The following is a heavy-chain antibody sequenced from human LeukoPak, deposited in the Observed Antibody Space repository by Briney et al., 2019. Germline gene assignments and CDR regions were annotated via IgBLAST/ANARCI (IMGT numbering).Heavy chain of an antibody. V-gene: IGHV3-53*04. CDR3: ARDLAGFQEPRYYYYMDV. J-gene: IGHJ6*03. CDR1: GFPVSRNV. Sequence: GSLSLSCVASGFPVSRNVMSWVRQAPGKGLEGVSLIYSDDRAFYADSVKGRFTISRNNSKNTLFLQMSSLKPEDTAIYYCARDLAGFQEPRYYYYMDVWGKGTTVTVSS. CDR2: IYSDDRA. D-gene: IGHD1-14*01.